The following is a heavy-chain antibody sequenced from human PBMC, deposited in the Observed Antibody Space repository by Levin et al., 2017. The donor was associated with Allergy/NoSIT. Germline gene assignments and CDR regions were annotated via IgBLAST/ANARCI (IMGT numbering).Heavy chain of an antibody. Sequence: GGSLRLSCAASGFTFSSYGMHWVRQAPGKGLEWVAVISYDGSNKYYADSVKGRFTISRDNSKNTLYLQMNSLRAEDTAVYYCAKEPYGDYVPDHYFDYWGQGTLVTVSS. V-gene: IGHV3-30*18. J-gene: IGHJ4*02. CDR1: GFTFSSYG. CDR2: ISYDGSNK. CDR3: AKEPYGDYVPDHYFDY. D-gene: IGHD4-17*01.